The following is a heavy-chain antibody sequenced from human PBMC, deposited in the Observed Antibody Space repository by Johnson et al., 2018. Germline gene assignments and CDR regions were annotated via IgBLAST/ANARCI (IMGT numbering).Heavy chain of an antibody. CDR1: GFTFSNYA. CDR3: AKDILYYYDSSGYPQH. Sequence: VQLVQSGGGLVQPGGSLRLSCAASGFTFSNYAMRWVRQAPGKGLEWVSAISGSGGSTYYADSVKGRFTISRDNSKNTLYLQMNSLRAEDTAVYYCAKDILYYYDSSGYPQHWGQGTLVTVSS. J-gene: IGHJ1*01. CDR2: ISGSGGST. D-gene: IGHD3-22*01. V-gene: IGHV3-23*04.